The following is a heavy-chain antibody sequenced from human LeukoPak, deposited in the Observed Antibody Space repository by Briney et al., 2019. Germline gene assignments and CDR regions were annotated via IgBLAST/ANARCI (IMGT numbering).Heavy chain of an antibody. CDR2: INPSGGST. CDR3: ARAGLHDSSGYSQDAFDI. Sequence: ASVKVSCKASGYTFTSYYIHWVRQAPGQGLEWMGIINPSGGSTSYAQKFQGRVTMTRDMSTSTVYMELSSLRSEDTAVYYCARAGLHDSSGYSQDAFDIWGQGTMVTVSS. CDR1: GYTFTSYY. D-gene: IGHD3-22*01. J-gene: IGHJ3*02. V-gene: IGHV1-46*01.